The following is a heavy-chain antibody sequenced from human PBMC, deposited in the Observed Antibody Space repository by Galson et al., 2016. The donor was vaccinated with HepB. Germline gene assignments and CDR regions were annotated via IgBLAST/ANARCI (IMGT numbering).Heavy chain of an antibody. CDR2: ISSSGRMI. J-gene: IGHJ5*02. V-gene: IGHV3-11*01. CDR3: ARDQRDCSSTNCYKAWFDP. D-gene: IGHD2-2*02. CDR1: GFIFSDYY. Sequence: SLRLSCAASGFIFSDYYMSWIRQAPGKGLEWVSYISSSGRMIHYADSVRGRFTISRDNSKNSVYLQMNSVRAEDTAVYFCARDQRDCSSTNCYKAWFDPWGQGTLVTVSS.